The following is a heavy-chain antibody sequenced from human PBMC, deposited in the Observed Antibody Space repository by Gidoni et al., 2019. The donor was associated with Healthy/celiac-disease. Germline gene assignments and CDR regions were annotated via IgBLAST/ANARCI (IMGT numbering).Heavy chain of an antibody. J-gene: IGHJ6*02. V-gene: IGHV4-59*01. D-gene: IGHD3-3*01. CDR1: GGSISSYY. CDR3: ARGEGTIFGVVINYGMDV. CDR2: IYYSVST. Sequence: QVQLQESGPGLVKPSETLSLTCTVSGGSISSYYWSWIRQPPGKGLEWIGYIYYSVSTNYNPSLKSRVTITVDTSKNQFSLKLSSVTAADTAGYYCARGEGTIFGVVINYGMDVWGQGTTVTVSS.